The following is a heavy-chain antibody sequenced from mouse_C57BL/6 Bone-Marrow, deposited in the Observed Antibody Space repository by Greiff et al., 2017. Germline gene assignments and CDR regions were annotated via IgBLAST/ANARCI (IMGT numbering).Heavy chain of an antibody. J-gene: IGHJ4*01. CDR1: GYTFTSYW. V-gene: IGHV1-64*01. CDR3: ARYYGSSLYAMDY. Sequence: VQLQQPGAELVKPGASVKLSCKASGYTFTSYWMHWVKQRPGQGLEWIGMIHPNSGSTNYNEKSKSKATLTVDKSSSTAYMQLSSLTSEDSAVYYCARYYGSSLYAMDYWGQGTSVTVSS. CDR2: IHPNSGST. D-gene: IGHD1-1*01.